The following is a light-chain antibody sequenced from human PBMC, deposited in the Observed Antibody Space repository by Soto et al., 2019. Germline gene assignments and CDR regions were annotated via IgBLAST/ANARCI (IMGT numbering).Light chain of an antibody. V-gene: IGLV2-8*01. CDR1: SNDVGGYNY. CDR2: DVS. CDR3: SSNAGSNSLI. J-gene: IGLJ2*01. Sequence: QSALTQPPSASGSPGQSVAISCTGTSNDVGGYNYVSWYQQHPGKAPKLMIYDVSKRPSGVPDRFSGSKSGNTASLTVSGLQAEDEADYYCSSNAGSNSLIFGGGTKVTVL.